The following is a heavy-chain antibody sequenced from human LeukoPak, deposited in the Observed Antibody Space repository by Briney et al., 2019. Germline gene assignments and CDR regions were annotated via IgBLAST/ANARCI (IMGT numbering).Heavy chain of an antibody. D-gene: IGHD3-22*01. Sequence: PSETLSLTCAVSGYSISSGYYWGWIRQPPGKGLEWIGSIYHSGSTYNNPSLKSRVTISVDTSKNQFSLKLSSVTAADTAVYYCARARYYYDSSGYAFDIWGQGTMVTVSS. CDR2: IYHSGST. J-gene: IGHJ3*02. CDR3: ARARYYYDSSGYAFDI. V-gene: IGHV4-38-2*01. CDR1: GYSISSGYY.